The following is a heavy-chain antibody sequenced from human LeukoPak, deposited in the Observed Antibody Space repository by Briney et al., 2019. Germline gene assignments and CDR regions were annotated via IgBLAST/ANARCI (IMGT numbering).Heavy chain of an antibody. Sequence: GGSLRLSCAASGFTFSSYWMNWVRQAPGKGLEWVANIKEDGSEKNYVDSVKGRFTISRDNAKNSLYLQMNSLRAEDTAVYYCARTIVVVVAAHDYFDYWGQGTLVTVSS. J-gene: IGHJ4*02. CDR1: GFTFSSYW. D-gene: IGHD2-15*01. CDR3: ARTIVVVVAAHDYFDY. V-gene: IGHV3-7*01. CDR2: IKEDGSEK.